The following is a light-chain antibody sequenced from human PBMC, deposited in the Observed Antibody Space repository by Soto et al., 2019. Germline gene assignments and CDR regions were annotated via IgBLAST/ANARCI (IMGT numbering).Light chain of an antibody. CDR3: QQYNSYSRWT. CDR1: EKTNKW. CDR2: DAS. J-gene: IGKJ1*01. Sequence: DIQMTQSPSTLSASVGDRVTITFRASEKTNKWLAWYQQKPGKAPKLLISDASSLESGVPSRFSGSGSGTEFTLGISSLQPDDFATYYCQQYNSYSRWTFGQETKVDIK. V-gene: IGKV1-5*01.